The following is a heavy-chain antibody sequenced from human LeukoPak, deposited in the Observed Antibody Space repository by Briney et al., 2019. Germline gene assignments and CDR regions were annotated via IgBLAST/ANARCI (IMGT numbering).Heavy chain of an antibody. CDR1: GGSISSYY. D-gene: IGHD6-19*01. J-gene: IGHJ4*02. Sequence: PSETLSFTCTVSGGSISSYYWSWIRQPPGKGLEWIGYIYYSGSTNYNPSLKSRVTISVDTSKNQFSLKLSSVTAAGTAVYYCARGHSSGWLRDLDYWGQGTLVTVSS. CDR2: IYYSGST. CDR3: ARGHSSGWLRDLDY. V-gene: IGHV4-59*01.